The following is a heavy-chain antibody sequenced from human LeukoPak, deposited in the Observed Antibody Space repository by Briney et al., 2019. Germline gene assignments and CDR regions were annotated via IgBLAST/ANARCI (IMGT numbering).Heavy chain of an antibody. Sequence: GGSLRLPCVASGFTFSNYTMHWVRQAPGKGLEWVAVVSYGGTIKSYADSVKSRLTISRDNSQNTLYLQMNSLRAEDTAVYYCVATSGSSTNWGQGTLVTVSS. D-gene: IGHD2-2*01. CDR1: GFTFSNYT. V-gene: IGHV3-30-3*01. CDR2: VSYGGTIK. CDR3: VATSGSSTN. J-gene: IGHJ4*02.